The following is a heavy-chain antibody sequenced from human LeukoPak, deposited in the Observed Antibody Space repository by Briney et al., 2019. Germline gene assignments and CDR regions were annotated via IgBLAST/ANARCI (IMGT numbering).Heavy chain of an antibody. Sequence: PSESLSLTCAVSGGSISSSNWWCWVRQPPGKGVEWIGELYHSGSTNYNPSLKSRVTITVDKSKNQFSLKLSSVTAADTAVYYCAASSGWYDGYYFDYWGQGTLVTVSS. V-gene: IGHV4-4*02. CDR1: GGSISSSNW. J-gene: IGHJ4*02. CDR2: LYHSGST. CDR3: AASSGWYDGYYFDY. D-gene: IGHD6-19*01.